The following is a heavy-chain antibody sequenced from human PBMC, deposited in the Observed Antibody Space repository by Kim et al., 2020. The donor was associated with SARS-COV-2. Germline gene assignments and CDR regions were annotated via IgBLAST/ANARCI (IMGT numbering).Heavy chain of an antibody. CDR2: ISSSSSYT. J-gene: IGHJ4*02. V-gene: IGHV3-11*06. D-gene: IGHD3-16*01. Sequence: GGSLRLSCAASGFTFSDYYMSWIRQAPGKGLEWVSYISSSSSYTNYADSVKGRFTISRDNAKNSLYLQMNSLRAEDTAVYYCARENRLGEVVTRGLFDYWGQGTLVTVSS. CDR3: ARENRLGEVVTRGLFDY. CDR1: GFTFSDYY.